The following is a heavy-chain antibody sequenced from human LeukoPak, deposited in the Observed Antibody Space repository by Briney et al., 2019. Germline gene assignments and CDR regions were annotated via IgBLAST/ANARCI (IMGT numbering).Heavy chain of an antibody. CDR3: ARSRGSDGSGNY. CDR1: GGSISSYY. J-gene: IGHJ4*02. D-gene: IGHD3-10*01. V-gene: IGHV4-59*01. Sequence: SETLSLTCAVSGGSISSYYWSWIRQPPGKGLEWIGYIYDNGRTSYNPSLKSRVTVPVDTSKNQISLRLSSVTAADTAVYYCARSRGSDGSGNYWGQGTLVTVSS. CDR2: IYDNGRT.